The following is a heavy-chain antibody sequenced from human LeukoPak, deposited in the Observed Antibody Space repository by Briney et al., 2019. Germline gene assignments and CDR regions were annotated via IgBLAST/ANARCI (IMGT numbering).Heavy chain of an antibody. CDR3: ARKVGTAMVGGGALDI. D-gene: IGHD5-18*01. CDR1: GFTFSSYG. CDR2: ISYDGSNK. V-gene: IGHV3-30*03. Sequence: GGSLRLSCAASGFTFSSYGIHWVRQAPGKGLEWVAVISYDGSNKYYADSVKGRFSISRDNAKNSLYLQMNSLRAEDTAVYYCARKVGTAMVGGGALDIWGQGTMVTVSS. J-gene: IGHJ3*02.